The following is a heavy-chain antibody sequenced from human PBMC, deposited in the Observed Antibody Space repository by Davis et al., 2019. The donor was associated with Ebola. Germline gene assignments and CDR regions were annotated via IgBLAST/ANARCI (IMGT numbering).Heavy chain of an antibody. CDR2: TYYKSKWYN. J-gene: IGHJ6*04. Sequence: PSETLSLTCAISGDSVSSAGWNWIRQSPSRGLEWLGRTYYKSKWYNDYAVSVKSRITINADTSKNHFSLQLNSVTPEDTAMYYCARGWLRVGMDVWGEGTTVTVSS. CDR3: ARGWLRVGMDV. V-gene: IGHV6-1*01. CDR1: GDSVSSAG. D-gene: IGHD5-18*01.